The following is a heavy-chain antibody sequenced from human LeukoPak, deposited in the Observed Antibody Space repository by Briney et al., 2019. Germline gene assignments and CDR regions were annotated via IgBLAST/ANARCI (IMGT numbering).Heavy chain of an antibody. CDR3: ARREFYYASYGMDV. CDR1: GFTFSSYA. J-gene: IGHJ6*02. Sequence: GGSLRLSCAASGFTFSSYAMSWVRQAPGKGLDWVSTIRGSGGGTYYADSVRGRFTISRDNSKNTLYLQMNNLRAEDTAVYYCARREFYYASYGMDVWGHGTSVTVSS. V-gene: IGHV3-23*01. D-gene: IGHD3-10*01. CDR2: IRGSGGGT.